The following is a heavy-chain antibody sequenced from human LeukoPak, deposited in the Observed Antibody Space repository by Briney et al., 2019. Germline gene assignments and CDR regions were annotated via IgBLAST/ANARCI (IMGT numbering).Heavy chain of an antibody. D-gene: IGHD3-10*01. CDR2: IYPGDSDT. CDR3: ARRVYYGSGSYHFDY. J-gene: IGHJ4*02. Sequence: GESLKISCKISGYKLTNNWIGWVRQVPGKGLEWMGIIYPGDSDTRYSPSFQGQVTISADKSISTAYLQWSSLKASDTAVYYCARRVYYGSGSYHFDYWGQGTLVTVSS. CDR1: GYKLTNNW. V-gene: IGHV5-51*01.